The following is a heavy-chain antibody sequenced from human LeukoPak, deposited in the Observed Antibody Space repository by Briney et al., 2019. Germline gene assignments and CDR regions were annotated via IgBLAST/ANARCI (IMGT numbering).Heavy chain of an antibody. J-gene: IGHJ6*03. D-gene: IGHD3-9*01. CDR2: MNPNSGNT. V-gene: IGHV1-8*01. Sequence: GASVKVSCKASGYTFTSYDINWVRQAPGQGLEWMGWMNPNSGNTGYAQKFQGRVTMTRNTSISTAYMELSSLISEDTAVYYCARWKVALRYFDWLLFRPPSYYYYMDVWGKGTTVTISS. CDR1: GYTFTSYD. CDR3: ARWKVALRYFDWLLFRPPSYYYYMDV.